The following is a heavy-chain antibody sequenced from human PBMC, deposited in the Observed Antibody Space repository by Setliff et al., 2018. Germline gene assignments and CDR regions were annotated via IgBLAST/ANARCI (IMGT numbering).Heavy chain of an antibody. J-gene: IGHJ3*02. D-gene: IGHD2-2*01. Sequence: GASVKVSCKASGGMSGTYSISWVRQAPGQGLEWVGRIIPLFGTTNFAQEFQGRVTINADESTETTYMDLTSLRSEDTAVYYCARGYQVTPPRADAFDIWGQGTLVTVSS. V-gene: IGHV1-69*13. CDR3: ARGYQVTPPRADAFDI. CDR2: IIPLFGTT. CDR1: GGMSGTYS.